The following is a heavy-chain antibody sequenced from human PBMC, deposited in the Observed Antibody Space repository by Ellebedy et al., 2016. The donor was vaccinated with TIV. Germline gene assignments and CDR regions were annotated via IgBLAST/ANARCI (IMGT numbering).Heavy chain of an antibody. J-gene: IGHJ4*02. CDR2: ITSDSTTI. CDR3: ASLRNDYGDYVNY. D-gene: IGHD4-17*01. CDR1: GFTFSSYA. V-gene: IGHV3-48*04. Sequence: GESLKISCVASGFTFSSYAMNWVRQAPGKGLEWVSFITSDSTTIYYADSVKGRFTISRDNAKNSLYLQMNSLRAEDTAVYYCASLRNDYGDYVNYWGQGTLVTVSS.